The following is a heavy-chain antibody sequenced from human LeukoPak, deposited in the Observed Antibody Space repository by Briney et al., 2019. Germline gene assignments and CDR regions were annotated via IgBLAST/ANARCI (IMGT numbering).Heavy chain of an antibody. D-gene: IGHD3-10*01. CDR3: AKKHYFGSGSYEY. CDR2: ISGSGDST. V-gene: IGHV3-23*01. Sequence: GGSLRISCAASGFTFSSYWMNWARQAPGKGLEWVSAISGSGDSTYYADSVKGRFTISRDNSKNTLYLQMNSLRAEDTAVYYCAKKHYFGSGSYEYWGQGTLVTVSS. J-gene: IGHJ4*02. CDR1: GFTFSSYW.